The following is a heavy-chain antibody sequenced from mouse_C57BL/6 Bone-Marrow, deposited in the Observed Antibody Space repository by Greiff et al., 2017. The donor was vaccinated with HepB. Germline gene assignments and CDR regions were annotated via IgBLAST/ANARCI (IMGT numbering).Heavy chain of an antibody. CDR2: IYPRSGNT. CDR3: ASHVTTVGGAY. Sequence: VKLQESGAELARPGASVKLSCKASGYTFTSYGISWVKQRTGQGLEWIGEIYPRSGNTYYNEKFKGKATLTADKSSSTAYMELRSLTSEDSAVYFCASHVTTVGGAYWGQGTLVTVSA. V-gene: IGHV1-81*01. D-gene: IGHD1-1*01. J-gene: IGHJ3*01. CDR1: GYTFTSYG.